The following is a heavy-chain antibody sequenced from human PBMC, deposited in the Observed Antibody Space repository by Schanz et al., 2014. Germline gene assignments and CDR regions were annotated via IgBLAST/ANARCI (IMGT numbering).Heavy chain of an antibody. D-gene: IGHD2-2*01. V-gene: IGHV3-30*04. Sequence: QVQLVESGGGVVQPGRSLRLSCAASGFTFSSYALHWVRQAPGKGLEWVAFVPFDGSQKFYADSVKGRFTISRDNSKNTVYLQMNSLRPGDTAVYYCAREASNDIVLVPGAVCDDWGQGILVTVSS. CDR3: AREASNDIVLVPGAVCDD. CDR1: GFTFSSYA. CDR2: VPFDGSQK. J-gene: IGHJ4*02.